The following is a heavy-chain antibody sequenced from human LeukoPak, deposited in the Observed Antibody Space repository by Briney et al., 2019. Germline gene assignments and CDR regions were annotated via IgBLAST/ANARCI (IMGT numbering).Heavy chain of an antibody. CDR1: GFTFSSYD. CDR3: VLGAYWNDDKNAFHI. J-gene: IGHJ3*02. V-gene: IGHV3-13*01. D-gene: IGHD1-1*01. CDR2: IGTAGDT. Sequence: GGSLRLSCAASGFTFSSYDMHWVRQATGKGLEWVSAIGTAGDTYYPGSVKGRFTISRENAKKSLYLQVSSLRVEDTAVYFCVLGAYWNDDKNAFHIWGPGTIVTVS.